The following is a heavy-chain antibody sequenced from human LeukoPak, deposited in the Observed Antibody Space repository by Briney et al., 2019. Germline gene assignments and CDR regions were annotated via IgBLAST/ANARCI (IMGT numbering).Heavy chain of an antibody. V-gene: IGHV3-48*04. J-gene: IGHJ4*02. Sequence: GGSLRLSCAASGFTFSSYSMNWVRQAPGKGLEWVSYISTSGSPISYADSVKGRFTISRDNAKNSLYLQMNSLRAEDTAVYYCARKYCSSTGCLCDYWGQGTLVTVSS. CDR3: ARKYCSSTGCLCDY. CDR2: ISTSGSPI. CDR1: GFTFSSYS. D-gene: IGHD2-2*01.